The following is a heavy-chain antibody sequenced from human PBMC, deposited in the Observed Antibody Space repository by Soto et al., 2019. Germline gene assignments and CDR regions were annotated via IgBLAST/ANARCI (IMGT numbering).Heavy chain of an antibody. Sequence: GSLRLSCAASGFTFSDHYMDWVRQAPGNGLEWVARSRDKAESHTTEYAASVRGRFTISRDDSKSSLYLQMNSLKTEDTAVYYCARSARLRQFEIWGQGNLVTVSS. CDR2: SRDKAESHTT. V-gene: IGHV3-72*01. CDR3: ARSARLRQFEI. D-gene: IGHD3-16*01. J-gene: IGHJ4*02. CDR1: GFTFSDHY.